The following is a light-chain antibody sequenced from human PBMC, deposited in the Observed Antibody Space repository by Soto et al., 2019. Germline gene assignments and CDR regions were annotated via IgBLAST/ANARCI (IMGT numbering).Light chain of an antibody. V-gene: IGLV2-8*01. Sequence: QSVLTQPPSASGSPGQSVTISCTGTSSDFGGYNYVSWYQQHPGKAPKLMIYEVSKRPSGVPDRFYGSKSGNTASLTVSGLQAEDEADYYCRSYAGSNNHGVFGGGTKLTVL. CDR3: RSYAGSNNHGV. J-gene: IGLJ3*02. CDR1: SSDFGGYNY. CDR2: EVS.